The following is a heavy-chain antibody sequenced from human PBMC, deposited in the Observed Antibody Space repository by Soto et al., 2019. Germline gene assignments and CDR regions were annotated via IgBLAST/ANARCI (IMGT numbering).Heavy chain of an antibody. CDR2: ISYDGSNK. J-gene: IGHJ6*02. Sequence: GGSLRLSCAASGFAFSSYAMHWVRQAPGKGLEWVAVISYDGSNKYYADSVKGRFTISRDNSKNTLYLQMNSLRAEDTAVYYCARSVVVPAAPLYYYGMDVWGQGTTVTVSS. CDR1: GFAFSSYA. D-gene: IGHD2-2*01. V-gene: IGHV3-30-3*01. CDR3: ARSVVVPAAPLYYYGMDV.